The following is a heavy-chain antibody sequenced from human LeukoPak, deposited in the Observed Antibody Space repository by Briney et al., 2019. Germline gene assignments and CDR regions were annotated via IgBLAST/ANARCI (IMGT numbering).Heavy chain of an antibody. J-gene: IGHJ4*02. D-gene: IGHD4-17*01. CDR1: GGSVSRGSYY. V-gene: IGHV4-61*01. CDR2: IYYSGST. Sequence: SETLSLTCTVSGGSVSRGSYYWSWIRQPPGKGLEWIGYIYYSGSTNYNPSLKSRVTISVDTSKNQFSLKLSSVTAADTAVYYCARALKATVKTWGQGTLVTVSS. CDR3: ARALKATVKT.